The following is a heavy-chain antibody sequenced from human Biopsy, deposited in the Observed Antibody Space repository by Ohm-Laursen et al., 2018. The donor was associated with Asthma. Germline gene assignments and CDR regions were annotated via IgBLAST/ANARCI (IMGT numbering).Heavy chain of an antibody. D-gene: IGHD3-16*01. CDR3: AREGGADYYYYGMDV. Sequence: ASVKVSCKASGDSFSNYAISWVRQAPGQGLEWMGGLIPVLGTPDHAQMFKGRVTITADESTSTAYMELSSLSSEDTAVYYCAREGGADYYYYGMDVWGQGTTVTVSS. V-gene: IGHV1-69*13. CDR1: GDSFSNYA. J-gene: IGHJ6*02. CDR2: LIPVLGTP.